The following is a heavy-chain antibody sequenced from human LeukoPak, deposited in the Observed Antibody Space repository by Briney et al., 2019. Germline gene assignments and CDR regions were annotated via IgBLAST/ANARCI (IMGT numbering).Heavy chain of an antibody. Sequence: GGSLRLSCAASGFTFSSYAMSWVRQAPGKGLEWVSAISGSGGSAYYADSVKGRFTISRDNPKNTLYLQMNSLRAEDTAVYYCAKEVSGITMVRGVNYFDYWGQGTLVTVSS. CDR2: ISGSGGSA. J-gene: IGHJ4*02. V-gene: IGHV3-23*01. CDR3: AKEVSGITMVRGVNYFDY. D-gene: IGHD3-10*01. CDR1: GFTFSSYA.